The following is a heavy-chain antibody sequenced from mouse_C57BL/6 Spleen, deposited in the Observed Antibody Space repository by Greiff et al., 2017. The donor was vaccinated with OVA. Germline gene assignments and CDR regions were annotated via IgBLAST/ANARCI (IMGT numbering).Heavy chain of an antibody. V-gene: IGHV1-59*01. CDR3: ARNGSQYYFDY. CDR2: IDPSDSYT. Sequence: QVQLQQPGAELVRPGTSVKLSCKASGYTFTSYWMHWVKQRPGQGLEWIGVIDPSDSYTNYNQKFKGKATLTVDTSSSTAYMQLSSLTSEDSAVYYCARNGSQYYFDYWGQGTTLTVSS. D-gene: IGHD1-1*01. J-gene: IGHJ2*01. CDR1: GYTFTSYW.